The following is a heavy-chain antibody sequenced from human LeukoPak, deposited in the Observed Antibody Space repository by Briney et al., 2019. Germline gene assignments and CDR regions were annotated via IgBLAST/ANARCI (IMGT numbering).Heavy chain of an antibody. J-gene: IGHJ5*02. CDR1: GGSFSGYY. D-gene: IGHD2-21*01. CDR3: ARDLPYSSWNWFDP. CDR2: INHSGST. V-gene: IGHV4-34*01. Sequence: PSETLSLTCAVYGGSFSGYYWSWIRQPPGKGLEWIGEINHSGSTNYNPSLKSRVTISVDKSKNQFSLKMSSVTAADTAVYYCARDLPYSSWNWFDPWGQGTLVTVSS.